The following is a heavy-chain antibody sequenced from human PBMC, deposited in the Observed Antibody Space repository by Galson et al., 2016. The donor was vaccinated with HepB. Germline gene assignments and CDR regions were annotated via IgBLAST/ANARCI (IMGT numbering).Heavy chain of an antibody. CDR1: GFTFSNYA. CDR2: ISGSGGSP. D-gene: IGHD3-3*01. Sequence: SLRLSCAVSGFTFSNYAMSWVRQAPWKGLEWVSAISGSGGSPYYADSVKGRFTISRDNSKNTLYLQMNSPRVEDTALYYCAKDTRSGFYSRWFDPWGQGTLVTVSS. J-gene: IGHJ5*02. CDR3: AKDTRSGFYSRWFDP. V-gene: IGHV3-23*01.